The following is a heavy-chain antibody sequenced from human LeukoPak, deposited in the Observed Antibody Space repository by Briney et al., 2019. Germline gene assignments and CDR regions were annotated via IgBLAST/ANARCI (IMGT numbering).Heavy chain of an antibody. CDR3: ARSIGLTGGGVDV. D-gene: IGHD3-9*01. CDR2: ITDSGSTI. Sequence: GGSLRLSCAASGFTFSNAWMNWVRQAPGKGLEWVSYITDSGSTIHYADSVNGRFTISRDNAKNSLYLQMNSLRAEDSAVYYCARSIGLTGGGVDVWGRGTTVTVSS. V-gene: IGHV3-11*01. CDR1: GFTFSNAW. J-gene: IGHJ6*02.